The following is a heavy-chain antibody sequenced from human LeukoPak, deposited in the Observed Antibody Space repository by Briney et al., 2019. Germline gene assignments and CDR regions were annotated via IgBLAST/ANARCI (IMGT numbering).Heavy chain of an antibody. Sequence: GGSLRLSCAASGFTFSAYAMHWIRQAPGRGLEWVAFVRYGGSIKYYADSVKGRFTISRDNSKNTLYLQMNSLRAEDTAAYCCAKDLGGEYNIFDYWGQGTLVTVSS. D-gene: IGHD3-9*01. J-gene: IGHJ4*02. CDR3: AKDLGGEYNIFDY. CDR2: VRYGGSIK. V-gene: IGHV3-30*02. CDR1: GFTFSAYA.